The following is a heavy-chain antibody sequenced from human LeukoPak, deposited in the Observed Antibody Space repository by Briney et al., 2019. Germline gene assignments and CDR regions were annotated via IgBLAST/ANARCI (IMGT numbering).Heavy chain of an antibody. V-gene: IGHV4-4*07. Sequence: SETLSLTCTVSSGSISSYYWSWIRQPAGKGLEWIGRIYTSGSPNYNPSLKSRVTMSVDTSKNQFSLKLSSVTAADTAVYYCAREANDYYYYYMDVWGKGTTVTVSS. J-gene: IGHJ6*03. CDR3: AREANDYYYYYMDV. CDR1: SGSISSYY. CDR2: IYTSGSP.